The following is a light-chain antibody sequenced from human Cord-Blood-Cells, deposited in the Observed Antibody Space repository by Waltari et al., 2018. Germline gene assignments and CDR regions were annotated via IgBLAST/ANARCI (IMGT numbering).Light chain of an antibody. Sequence: PGERATLSCRASQSVSSSYLSWYQQKPGQAPRLLIYGASTRATGIPARFSGSGSGTDFTLTISSLQPEDFAVYYCQQDYNLPPYTFGQGTKLEIK. J-gene: IGKJ2*01. V-gene: IGKV3D-7*01. CDR1: QSVSSSY. CDR3: QQDYNLPPYT. CDR2: GAS.